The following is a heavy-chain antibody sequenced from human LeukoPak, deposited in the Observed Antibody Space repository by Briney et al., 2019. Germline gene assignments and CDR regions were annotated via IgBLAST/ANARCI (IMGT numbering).Heavy chain of an antibody. CDR2: IYYSGST. J-gene: IGHJ4*02. Sequence: SETLSLTCTVSGGSISSGGYYWSWIRQHPGKGLEWIGYIYYSGSTYYNPSLKSRVTISVDTSKNQFSLKLRSVAAADTAVYYCARHRDGYFTNFDNWGQGTLVTVSS. CDR3: ARHRDGYFTNFDN. V-gene: IGHV4-31*03. D-gene: IGHD3-22*01. CDR1: GGSISSGGYY.